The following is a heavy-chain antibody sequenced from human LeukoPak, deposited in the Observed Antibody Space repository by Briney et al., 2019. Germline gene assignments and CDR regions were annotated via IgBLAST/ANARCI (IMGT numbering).Heavy chain of an antibody. CDR1: GYTFTSYG. J-gene: IGHJ4*02. Sequence: ASVKVSCKASGYTFTSYGISWVRQAPGQGLEWMGWISAYNGNTNYAQKLQGRVTMTTDTSTSTAYMELRSLRPDDTAVYYCARGPRSSEYYYDSSGYPDDYWGQGTLVTVSS. CDR2: ISAYNGNT. D-gene: IGHD3-22*01. V-gene: IGHV1-18*01. CDR3: ARGPRSSEYYYDSSGYPDDY.